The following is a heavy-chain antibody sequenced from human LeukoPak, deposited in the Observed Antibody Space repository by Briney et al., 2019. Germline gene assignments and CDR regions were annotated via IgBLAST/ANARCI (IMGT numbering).Heavy chain of an antibody. V-gene: IGHV1-24*01. CDR1: GYTLTELS. CDR2: FDPEDGET. Sequence: ASVKVSCKVSGYTLTELSMHWVRQAPGKGLEWMGGFDPEDGETIYAQKFQGRVTMTEDTSTDTAYMERSSLRSEDTAVYYCARSYRAYGSGSYGWFDPWGQGTLVTVSS. D-gene: IGHD3-10*01. J-gene: IGHJ5*02. CDR3: ARSYRAYGSGSYGWFDP.